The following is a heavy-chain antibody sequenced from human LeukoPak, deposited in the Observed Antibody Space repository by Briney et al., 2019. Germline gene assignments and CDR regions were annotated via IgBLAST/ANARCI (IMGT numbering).Heavy chain of an antibody. CDR3: ARGAYGDYGAFDY. V-gene: IGHV4-4*02. CDR1: GGSISSSNW. D-gene: IGHD4-17*01. Sequence: SETLSLTCAVSGGSISSSNWWGWVRQPPGKGLEWIGEIYHSGSTNYNPSLKSRVTISVDKSKNQFSLKLSSVTAADTAVYYCARGAYGDYGAFDYWGQGTLVTVSS. CDR2: IYHSGST. J-gene: IGHJ4*02.